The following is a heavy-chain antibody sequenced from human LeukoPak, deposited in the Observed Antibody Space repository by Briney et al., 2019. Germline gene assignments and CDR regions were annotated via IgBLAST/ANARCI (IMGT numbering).Heavy chain of an antibody. CDR2: ISSSSSTI. D-gene: IGHD3-10*01. CDR3: AKDRAGSGSYGDPFDY. V-gene: IGHV3-48*01. CDR1: GFTFSSYS. Sequence: GGSLRLSCAASGFTFSSYSMNWVPQAPGKGLEWVSYISSSSSTIYYADSVKGRFTISRDNSKNTLYLQMNSLRAEDTAVYYCAKDRAGSGSYGDPFDYWGQGTLVTVSS. J-gene: IGHJ4*02.